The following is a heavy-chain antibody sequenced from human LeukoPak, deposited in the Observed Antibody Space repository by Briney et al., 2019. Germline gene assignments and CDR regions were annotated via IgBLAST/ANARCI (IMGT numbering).Heavy chain of an antibody. Sequence: GGSLRLSCAASGFSFSNYAMSWVRQAPGKGLEWVSAIVGTGGNMYYADSVKGRFTISRDNFKSTLYLQMNSLRAEDTAVYYCARHGLGSSGYYHYYYMDVWGKGTTVTVSS. CDR2: IVGTGGNM. CDR1: GFSFSNYA. D-gene: IGHD3-22*01. V-gene: IGHV3-23*01. CDR3: ARHGLGSSGYYHYYYMDV. J-gene: IGHJ6*03.